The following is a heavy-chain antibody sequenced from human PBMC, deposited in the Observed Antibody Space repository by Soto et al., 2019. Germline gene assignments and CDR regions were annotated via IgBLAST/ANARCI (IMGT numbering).Heavy chain of an antibody. D-gene: IGHD3-16*01. CDR3: ARSIITDTLPYYYYYYMDV. CDR2: IYYSGST. V-gene: IGHV4-31*03. J-gene: IGHJ6*03. CDR1: GGSISSGGYY. Sequence: QVQLQESGPGLVKPSQTLSLTCTVSGGSISSGGYYWSWIRQHPGKGLEWIGYIYYSGSTYYNPSLQSRVTISVNTSKNQFALKLISVTAADTAVYYCARSIITDTLPYYYYYYMDVLGKGTTVTVSS.